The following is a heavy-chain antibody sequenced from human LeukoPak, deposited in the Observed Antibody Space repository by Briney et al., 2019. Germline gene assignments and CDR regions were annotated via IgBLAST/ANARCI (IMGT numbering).Heavy chain of an antibody. V-gene: IGHV4-4*07. Sequence: PSETLSLTCTVSGGSISSYYWSWIRQPAGKGLEWIGRFYSGGSADYNPSLKSRVTMSVDTSKNQFSPKLSSVTAADTAVYYCARVYSGYDLPGSLANYYFDYWGQGTLVTVSS. CDR2: FYSGGSA. J-gene: IGHJ4*02. CDR1: GGSISSYY. D-gene: IGHD5-12*01. CDR3: ARVYSGYDLPGSLANYYFDY.